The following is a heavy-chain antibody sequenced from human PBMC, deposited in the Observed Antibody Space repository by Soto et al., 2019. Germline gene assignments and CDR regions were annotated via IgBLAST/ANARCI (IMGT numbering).Heavy chain of an antibody. J-gene: IGHJ5*02. V-gene: IGHV4-59*01. Sequence: SETLSLTCTVSGSDITTYYWSWLRQSPGKGLEWIGHIYDTGSTTYNPSLKSRVTISVDTSNKQFSLRLTSVTAADTAVYYCARCPIDHNWFDPWGQGTLVTSPQ. CDR1: GSDITTYY. D-gene: IGHD3-9*01. CDR3: ARCPIDHNWFDP. CDR2: IYDTGST.